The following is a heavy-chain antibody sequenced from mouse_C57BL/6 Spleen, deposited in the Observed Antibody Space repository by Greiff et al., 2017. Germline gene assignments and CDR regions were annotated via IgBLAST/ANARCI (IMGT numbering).Heavy chain of an antibody. D-gene: IGHD1-1*01. CDR3: ARSTTYYGSSLYYFDY. CDR2: IYPSDSET. J-gene: IGHJ2*01. CDR1: GYTFTSYW. V-gene: IGHV1-61*01. Sequence: QVQLQQPGAELVRPGSSVKLSCKASGYTFTSYWMDWVKQRPGQGLEWIGNIYPSDSETHYNQKFKDKATLTVDKSSSTAYMQLSSLTSEDSAVYYCARSTTYYGSSLYYFDYWGQGTTLTVSS.